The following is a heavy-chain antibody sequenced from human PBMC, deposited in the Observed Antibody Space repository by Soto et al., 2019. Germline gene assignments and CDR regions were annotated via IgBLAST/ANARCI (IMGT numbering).Heavy chain of an antibody. J-gene: IGHJ5*02. V-gene: IGHV5-51*01. CDR2: IYPGDSDT. CDR1: GYSFTSYW. CDR3: ARIYCSSTSCYGESWFDP. D-gene: IGHD2-2*01. Sequence: GESLKISCKGSGYSFTSYWIGWVRQMPGKGLEWRGIIYPGDSDTRYSPTFQGQVTISADKSISTAYLQWSSLKASDTAMYYCARIYCSSTSCYGESWFDPWGQGTLVTVSS.